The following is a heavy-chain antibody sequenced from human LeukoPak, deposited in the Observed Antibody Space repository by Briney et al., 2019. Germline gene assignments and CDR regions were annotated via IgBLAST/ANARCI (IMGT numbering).Heavy chain of an antibody. J-gene: IGHJ4*02. V-gene: IGHV4-4*07. CDR3: ARSMHITMVRGVIINPAYYFDY. D-gene: IGHD3-10*01. CDR2: IYTSGST. Sequence: SETLSLTCTVSGGSISSYYWSWVRQPPGKGLEWIGRIYTSGSTNYNPSLKSRVTMSVDTSKNQFSLKLCSVTAADTAVCHCARSMHITMVRGVIINPAYYFDYGGQRTLVTVSS. CDR1: GGSISSYY.